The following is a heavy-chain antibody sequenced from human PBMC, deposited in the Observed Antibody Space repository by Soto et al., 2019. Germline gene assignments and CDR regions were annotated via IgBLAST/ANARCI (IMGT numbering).Heavy chain of an antibody. CDR2: INHSGST. V-gene: IGHV4-34*01. Sequence: SETLSLTCAVFGGSFSGYYWNWIRQPPGKGLEWIGEINHSGSTNYYWSLKSRVTISVDTSRNQFSLKLSSVTAADTAVYYCARGAGYDFWSGYYGISNYYYYGMDVWGQGTTVT. CDR3: ARGAGYDFWSGYYGISNYYYYGMDV. CDR1: GGSFSGYY. D-gene: IGHD3-3*01. J-gene: IGHJ6*02.